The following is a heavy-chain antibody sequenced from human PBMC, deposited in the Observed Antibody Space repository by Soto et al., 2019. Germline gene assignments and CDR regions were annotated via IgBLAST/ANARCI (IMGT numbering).Heavy chain of an antibody. Sequence: GGSLRLSCAASGFTFSSYAMSWVRQAPGKGLEWFSAISGSGGSTYYADSVKGRFTISRDNSKNTLYLQMNSLRAEDTAVYYSAKTREVRGVIFLWGQGTLVTVSS. V-gene: IGHV3-23*01. CDR2: ISGSGGST. J-gene: IGHJ4*02. CDR3: AKTREVRGVIFL. CDR1: GFTFSSYA. D-gene: IGHD3-10*01.